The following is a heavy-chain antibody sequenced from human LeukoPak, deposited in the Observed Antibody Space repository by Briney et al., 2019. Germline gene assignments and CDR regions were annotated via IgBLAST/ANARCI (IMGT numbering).Heavy chain of an antibody. CDR1: GFTFSSYS. J-gene: IGHJ4*02. CDR3: ARILRGHYFDY. Sequence: GGSLRLSCAASGFTFSSYSMNWVRQAPGKGLEWVSSISSSSSYIYYADSVTGRFTISRDNAKNSLYLQMNSLRAEDTAVYYCARILRGHYFDYWGQGTLVTVSS. V-gene: IGHV3-21*01. D-gene: IGHD6-25*01. CDR2: ISSSSSYI.